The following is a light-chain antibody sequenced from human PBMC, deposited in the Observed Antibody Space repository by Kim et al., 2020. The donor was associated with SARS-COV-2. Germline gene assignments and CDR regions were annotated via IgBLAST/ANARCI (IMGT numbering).Light chain of an antibody. V-gene: IGLV3-1*01. CDR3: QAWDSSTVV. J-gene: IGLJ2*01. CDR1: KLGDKY. Sequence: SYELTQPPSVSVSPGQTASITCSGDKLGDKYACWYQQKPGQSPVLVIYQDSKWPSGIPERFSGSNSGNTATLTNSGTQAMDEADYYCQAWDSSTVVFGGGTQLTVL. CDR2: QDS.